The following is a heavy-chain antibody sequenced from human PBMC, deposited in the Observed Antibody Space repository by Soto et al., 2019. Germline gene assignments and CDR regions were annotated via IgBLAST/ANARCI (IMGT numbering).Heavy chain of an antibody. CDR3: AREGGSLNWFDP. CDR1: GFTVSNNY. J-gene: IGHJ5*02. Sequence: PGGSLRLSCAASGFTVSNNYMSWVRQAPGKGLEWVSVIYSGGSTYYADSVKGRFTISRDNAKNSLYLQMNSLRDEDTAVYYCAREGGSLNWFDPWGQGTLVTVSS. V-gene: IGHV3-66*01. CDR2: IYSGGST. D-gene: IGHD1-26*01.